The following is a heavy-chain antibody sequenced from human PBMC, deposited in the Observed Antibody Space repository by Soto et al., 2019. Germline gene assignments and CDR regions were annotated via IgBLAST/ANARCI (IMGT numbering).Heavy chain of an antibody. CDR2: IIPIFGSA. J-gene: IGHJ5*02. CDR3: AKDGCKGGYCGNSCDP. V-gene: IGHV1-69*15. CDR1: GGTFSNYA. D-gene: IGHD5-12*01. Sequence: QVQLVQSGAEVKKPGSSVKVSCKASGGTFSNYAITWVRQAPGQGLEWLGRIIPIFGSANYAQKFQGRVTITSEEATTTAYMELRSLRADDTAVYYCAKDGCKGGYCGNSCDPWGQGTLVTVSS.